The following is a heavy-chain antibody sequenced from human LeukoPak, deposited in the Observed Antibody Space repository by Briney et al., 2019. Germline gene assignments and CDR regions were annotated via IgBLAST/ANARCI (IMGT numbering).Heavy chain of an antibody. CDR3: ARVGLGLSTRGHNWFDP. V-gene: IGHV3-21*06. Sequence: GGSLRLSCAASGFTFSSYAMSWVRQAPEKGLEWVSYINSNSRNIYYADSVKGRFAISRDNAKNSLFLQLGSLRAEDTAVYYCARVGLGLSTRGHNWFDPWGQGTLVTVSS. CDR1: GFTFSSYA. J-gene: IGHJ5*02. CDR2: INSNSRNI. D-gene: IGHD3-10*01.